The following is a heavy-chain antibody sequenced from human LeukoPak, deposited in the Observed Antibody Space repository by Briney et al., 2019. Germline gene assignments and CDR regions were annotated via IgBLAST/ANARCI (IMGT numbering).Heavy chain of an antibody. D-gene: IGHD3-10*01. Sequence: PGGSLRLSCAVSGFNFNIYWMNWVRQAPGKGLEWVANVRPDGNEKFYVDSVKGRFTISRDNAKNSLYLQKNSPRAEDTALYYCAKDVLLVSGSGSYCDYWGQGTLVTVSS. J-gene: IGHJ4*02. CDR1: GFNFNIYW. V-gene: IGHV3-7*03. CDR2: VRPDGNEK. CDR3: AKDVLLVSGSGSYCDY.